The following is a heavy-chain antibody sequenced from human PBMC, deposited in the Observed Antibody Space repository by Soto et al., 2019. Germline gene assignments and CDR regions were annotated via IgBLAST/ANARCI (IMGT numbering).Heavy chain of an antibody. D-gene: IGHD6-13*01. CDR1: GGSISSGGYY. V-gene: IGHV4-31*03. Sequence: QVQLQESGPGLVKPSQTLSLTCTVSGGSISSGGYYWSWIRQHPGKGLEWIGYIYYSGSTYYNPSLTSRVTIAVDTSKNQFSLKLSSVTAADTAVYSCASGIAAAGFDYWGQGTLVTVSS. J-gene: IGHJ4*02. CDR3: ASGIAAAGFDY. CDR2: IYYSGST.